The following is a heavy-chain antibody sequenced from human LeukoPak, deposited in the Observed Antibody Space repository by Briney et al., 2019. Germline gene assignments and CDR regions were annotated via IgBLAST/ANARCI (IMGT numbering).Heavy chain of an antibody. Sequence: PGGSLRLSCTVSGFSLSSYAMSWVRQAPGKGLEWVSSISSSSTYIYYADSVKGRFTISRDNAKNSLYLQMNSLRAEDTAVYYCATFRSTHRLDYWGQGTLVTVSS. CDR3: ATFRSTHRLDY. D-gene: IGHD1-26*01. V-gene: IGHV3-21*01. CDR1: GFSLSSYA. CDR2: ISSSSTYI. J-gene: IGHJ4*02.